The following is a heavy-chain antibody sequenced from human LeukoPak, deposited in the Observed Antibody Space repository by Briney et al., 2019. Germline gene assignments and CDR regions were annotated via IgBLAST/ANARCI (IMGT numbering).Heavy chain of an antibody. CDR2: ISSNGGST. CDR3: ARKGDGDGGYDY. V-gene: IGHV3-64*01. D-gene: IGHD5-24*01. CDR1: GFTFSSYA. Sequence: GGSLRLSCAASGFTFSSYAMHWVRQAPGKGLEYVSAISSNGGSTHYTNSVKGRFTISRDNSKNTLYLQMGSLRAEDMAVYYCARKGDGDGGYDYWGQGTLVTVSS. J-gene: IGHJ4*02.